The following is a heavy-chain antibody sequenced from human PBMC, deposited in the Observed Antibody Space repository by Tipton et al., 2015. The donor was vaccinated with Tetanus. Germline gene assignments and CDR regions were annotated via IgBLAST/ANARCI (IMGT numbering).Heavy chain of an antibody. CDR2: IYKDGSQK. Sequence: GSLRLSCAASGFTFRRHWMSWVRQAPGKGLEWVANIYKDGSQKDYVDSVKGRFTISRDNSKNTLYLQMSSLRAEDTALYYCAKAPRPLPLAGTPPDDYYYMDVWGKGTTVTVSS. D-gene: IGHD6-19*01. V-gene: IGHV3-7*03. J-gene: IGHJ6*03. CDR3: AKAPRPLPLAGTPPDDYYYMDV. CDR1: GFTFRRHW.